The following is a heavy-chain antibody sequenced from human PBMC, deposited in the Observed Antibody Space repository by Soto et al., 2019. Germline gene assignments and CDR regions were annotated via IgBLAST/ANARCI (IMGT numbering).Heavy chain of an antibody. Sequence: SETLSLTCTVSGGSISSYYWSWIRQPAGKGLEWIGRIYTSGSTNYNPSLKSRVTMSVDTSKNQFSLKLSSVTAADTAVYYCARDAMVRGPRSWFDPWGQGTLVTVSS. D-gene: IGHD3-10*01. V-gene: IGHV4-4*07. J-gene: IGHJ5*02. CDR3: ARDAMVRGPRSWFDP. CDR1: GGSISSYY. CDR2: IYTSGST.